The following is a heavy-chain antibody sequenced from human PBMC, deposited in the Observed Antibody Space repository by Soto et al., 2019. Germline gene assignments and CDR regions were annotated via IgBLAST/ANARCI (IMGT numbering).Heavy chain of an antibody. CDR1: GGSISSYY. Sequence: SETLSLTCTVSGGSISSYYWSWIRQPPGKGLEWIGYIYYSGSTNYNPSLKSRVTISVDTSKNQFSLKLSSVTAADTAVYYCERDLYGDRIYFAYWGQGTLVTVSS. V-gene: IGHV4-59*08. J-gene: IGHJ4*02. CDR2: IYYSGST. D-gene: IGHD4-17*01. CDR3: ERDLYGDRIYFAY.